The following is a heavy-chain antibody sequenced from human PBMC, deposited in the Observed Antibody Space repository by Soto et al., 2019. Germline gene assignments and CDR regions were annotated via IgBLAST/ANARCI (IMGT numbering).Heavy chain of an antibody. Sequence: GESLKISCKGSGYSFTIYWIGWVRQMPGKGLEWMGIIYPGDSDTRYSPSFRGQVTISTDKSISTAYLQWSSLKASDTAMYYCAXNEMATIRYAGSYGMDVWGQGTTVTVSS. V-gene: IGHV5-51*01. CDR3: AXNEMATIRYAGSYGMDV. D-gene: IGHD5-12*01. CDR2: IYPGDSDT. J-gene: IGHJ6*02. CDR1: GYSFTIYW.